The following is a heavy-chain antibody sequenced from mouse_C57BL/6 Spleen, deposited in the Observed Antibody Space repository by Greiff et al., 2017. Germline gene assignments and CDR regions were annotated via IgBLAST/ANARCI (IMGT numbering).Heavy chain of an antibody. CDR3: ARHNEIDGYAAMDY. CDR2: ISSGGSYT. V-gene: IGHV5-6*01. J-gene: IGHJ4*01. Sequence: EVMLVESGGDLVKPGGSLKLSCAASGFTFSSYGMSWVRQTPDKRLEWVATISSGGSYTYYPDSVKGRFTISRDNAKNTLYLQMSSLKSEDTAMYYCARHNEIDGYAAMDYWGQGTSVTVSS. CDR1: GFTFSSYG. D-gene: IGHD2-3*01.